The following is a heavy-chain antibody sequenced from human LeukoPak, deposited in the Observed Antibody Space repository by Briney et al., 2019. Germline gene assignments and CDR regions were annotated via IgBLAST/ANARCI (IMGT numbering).Heavy chain of an antibody. J-gene: IGHJ4*02. Sequence: PGGSLRLSCAASGFTFSSFGMHWVRPAPGKGLEWVAVIWYDGSNKYYADSVKGRFTISRDNAKNTLYLQMNSLRAEDTAVYYCARGLGGTGDHWGQGTLVTVSS. CDR3: ARGLGGTGDH. CDR1: GFTFSSFG. V-gene: IGHV3-33*01. CDR2: IWYDGSNK. D-gene: IGHD3-10*01.